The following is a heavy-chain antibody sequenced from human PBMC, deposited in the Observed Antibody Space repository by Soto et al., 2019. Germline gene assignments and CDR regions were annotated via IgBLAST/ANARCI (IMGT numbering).Heavy chain of an antibody. CDR1: GFTFSSYA. Sequence: GGSLRLSCTASGFTFSSYAMSWVRQAPGEGLEWVSTISGTGGTTYYADSAKGRFTISRDNSKNTLYLQLDSLRADDTAVYYCAKDGGFSSSPSYFHYWGQGTLVTVSS. V-gene: IGHV3-23*01. CDR2: ISGTGGTT. J-gene: IGHJ4*02. D-gene: IGHD6-6*01. CDR3: AKDGGFSSSPSYFHY.